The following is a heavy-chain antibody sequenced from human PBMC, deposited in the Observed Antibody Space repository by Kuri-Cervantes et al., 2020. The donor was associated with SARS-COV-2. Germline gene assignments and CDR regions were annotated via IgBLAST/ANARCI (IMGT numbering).Heavy chain of an antibody. CDR2: ISSSSSYI. Sequence: ETLSLTCAASGFTFSSYSMNWVRQAPGKGLKWVSSISSSSSYIYYADSVKGRFTISRDNAKNSLYLQMNSLRAEDTAVYYCARTKSTASTFDYWGQGTLVTVSS. D-gene: IGHD6-6*01. V-gene: IGHV3-21*01. CDR1: GFTFSSYS. CDR3: ARTKSTASTFDY. J-gene: IGHJ4*02.